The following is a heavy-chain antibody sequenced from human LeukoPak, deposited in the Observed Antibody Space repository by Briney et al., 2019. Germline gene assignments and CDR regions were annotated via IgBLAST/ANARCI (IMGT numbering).Heavy chain of an antibody. Sequence: SETLSLTCAVYGGSFSGYYRSWIRQPPGKGLEWIGEINHSGSINYNPSLKSRVTISVDTSKNQFSLKLSSVTAADTAVYYCARRGYYDSSGYVFDYWGQGTLVTVSS. CDR2: INHSGSI. CDR1: GGSFSGYY. J-gene: IGHJ4*02. V-gene: IGHV4-34*01. CDR3: ARRGYYDSSGYVFDY. D-gene: IGHD3-22*01.